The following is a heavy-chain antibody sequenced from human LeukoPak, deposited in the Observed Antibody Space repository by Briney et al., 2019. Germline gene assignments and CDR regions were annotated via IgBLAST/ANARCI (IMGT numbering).Heavy chain of an antibody. CDR2: INHSGST. J-gene: IGHJ5*02. V-gene: IGHV4-30-2*01. CDR3: ARGGYGDYLRPDRAGKYNWFDP. CDR1: GGSISSGGYS. Sequence: KASQTLSLTCAVSGGSISSGGYSWSWIRQPPGKGLEWIGEINHSGSTNYNPSLKSRVTISVDTSKNQFSLKLSSVTAADTAVYYCARGGYGDYLRPDRAGKYNWFDPWGQGTLVTVSS. D-gene: IGHD4-17*01.